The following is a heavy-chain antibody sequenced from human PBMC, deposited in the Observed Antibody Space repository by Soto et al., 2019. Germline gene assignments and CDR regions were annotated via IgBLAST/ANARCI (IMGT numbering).Heavy chain of an antibody. CDR1: GFTFSSYA. J-gene: IGHJ6*03. V-gene: IGHV3-23*01. CDR2: ISGSGGST. Sequence: GGSLRLSCAASGFTFSSYAMSWVRQAPGKGLEWVSAISGSGGSTYYADSVKGRFTISRDNSKNTLYLQMNSLRAEDTAVYYCAKGFTINYYYYYMDVWGKGTTVTVSS. CDR3: AKGFTINYYYYYMDV. D-gene: IGHD3-3*01.